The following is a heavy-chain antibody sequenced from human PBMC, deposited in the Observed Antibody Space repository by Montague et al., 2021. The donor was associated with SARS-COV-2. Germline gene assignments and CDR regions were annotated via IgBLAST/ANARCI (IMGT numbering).Heavy chain of an antibody. J-gene: IGHJ5*02. CDR3: ARLEAGDCSGGSCYSSWFDP. CDR2: IYYSGST. Sequence: SETLSLTCTVSGGSISSYYWSWIRQPPGKGLEWIGYIYYSGSTNYNPSLKSRVTISVDTSKSQFSLKLSSVTAADMAVYYCARLEAGDCSGGSCYSSWFDPWGQGTLVTVSS. CDR1: GGSISSYY. V-gene: IGHV4-59*08. D-gene: IGHD2-15*01.